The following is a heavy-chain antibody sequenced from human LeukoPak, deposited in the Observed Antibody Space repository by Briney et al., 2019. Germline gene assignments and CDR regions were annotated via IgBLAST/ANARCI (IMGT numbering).Heavy chain of an antibody. CDR1: GYTFTGYY. CDR3: ARESIAVAGTGFDY. V-gene: IGHV1-2*02. J-gene: IGHJ4*02. CDR2: IYPNSGGT. D-gene: IGHD6-19*01. Sequence: ASVKVSCKASGYTFTGYYMHWVRQAPGQGLEWMGWIYPNSGGTNYAQKFQGRVTMTRDTSISTAYMELSRLRSDDTAVYYCARESIAVAGTGFDYWGQGTLVTVSS.